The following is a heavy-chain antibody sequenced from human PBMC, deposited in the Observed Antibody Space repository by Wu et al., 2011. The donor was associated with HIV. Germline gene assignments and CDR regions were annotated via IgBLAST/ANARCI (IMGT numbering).Heavy chain of an antibody. Sequence: QVQLVQSGAEVKKPGSSVRVSCKASGGALSSFVINWVRLAPGQGLEWMGVFTPVFGTSNYAQKFQGRVTITADESTSTTYLELSSLRSEDTAVYYCARAYDLWSGSGYYYYMDVWGKGTTVSVSS. CDR3: ARAYDLWSGSGYYYYMDV. CDR2: FTPVFGTS. V-gene: IGHV1-69*12. D-gene: IGHD3-3*01. J-gene: IGHJ6*03. CDR1: GGALSSFV.